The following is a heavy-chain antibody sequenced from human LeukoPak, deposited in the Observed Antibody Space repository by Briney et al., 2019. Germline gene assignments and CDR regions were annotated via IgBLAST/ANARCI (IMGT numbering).Heavy chain of an antibody. CDR1: GFTFSSYA. Sequence: GGSLRLSCAASGFTFSSYAMSWVRQAPGKGLEWASAISGSGGSTYYADSVKGRFTISRDNSKNTLYLQMNSLRAEDTAVYYCAKDLERYSSSSFDYWGQGTLVTVSS. D-gene: IGHD6-6*01. CDR2: ISGSGGST. J-gene: IGHJ4*02. CDR3: AKDLERYSSSSFDY. V-gene: IGHV3-23*01.